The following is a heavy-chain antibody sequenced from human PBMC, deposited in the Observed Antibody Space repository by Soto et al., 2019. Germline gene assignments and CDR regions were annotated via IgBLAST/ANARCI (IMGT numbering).Heavy chain of an antibody. CDR3: AREPMVRAAHGFDI. CDR1: GCTFTGHY. CDR2: INANSVGT. Sequence: ASVKVSCKASGCTFTGHYMHWVRQAPGQGLEWMGWINANSVGTNYAQKFQGRVTMTRDTSISTAYMELSRLRSDDTAVYYCAREPMVRAAHGFDIWGQGTMVTVSS. J-gene: IGHJ3*02. V-gene: IGHV1-2*02. D-gene: IGHD3-10*01.